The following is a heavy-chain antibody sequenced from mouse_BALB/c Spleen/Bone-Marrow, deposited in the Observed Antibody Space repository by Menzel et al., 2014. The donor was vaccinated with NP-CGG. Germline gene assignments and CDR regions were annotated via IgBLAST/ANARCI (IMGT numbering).Heavy chain of an antibody. Sequence: QVQLQQPGAELVRPGTSVKVSCKASGCAFTNYLIEWVKQRPGQGLEWIGVNNPGSGGTNYNEKFKGKATLTADKSSSTVYMQLSSLTSDDSAVYFCARSIYDGYSEAMDYWGQGTSVTVSS. V-gene: IGHV1-54*03. D-gene: IGHD2-3*01. J-gene: IGHJ4*01. CDR3: ARSIYDGYSEAMDY. CDR2: NNPGSGGT. CDR1: GCAFTNYL.